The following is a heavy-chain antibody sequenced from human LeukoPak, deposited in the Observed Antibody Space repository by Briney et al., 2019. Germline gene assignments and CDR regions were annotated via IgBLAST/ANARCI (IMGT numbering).Heavy chain of an antibody. CDR3: ARDYYYDSSGYLFDYYYYMDV. J-gene: IGHJ6*03. CDR1: GGSFSGYY. D-gene: IGHD3-22*01. V-gene: IGHV4-34*01. Sequence: SETLSLTCAVYGGSFSGYYWSWIRQPPGKGLEWIGEINHSGSTNYNPSLKSRVTISVDTSKNQFSLKLGSVTAADTAVYYCARDYYYDSSGYLFDYYYYMDVWGKGTTVTISS. CDR2: INHSGST.